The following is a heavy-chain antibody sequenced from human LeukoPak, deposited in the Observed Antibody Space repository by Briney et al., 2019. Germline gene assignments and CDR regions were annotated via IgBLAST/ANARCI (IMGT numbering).Heavy chain of an antibody. CDR1: GGSISSCY. Sequence: PSETLSLTCTVSGGSISSCYWSWIRQPPGKGLEWIGYIYYSGSTNYNPSLKSRVTISVDTSKNQFSLKLSSVTAADTAVYYCARDRGDDNWYFDLWGRGTLVTVSS. CDR3: ARDRGDDNWYFDL. J-gene: IGHJ2*01. V-gene: IGHV4-59*01. D-gene: IGHD2-21*02. CDR2: IYYSGST.